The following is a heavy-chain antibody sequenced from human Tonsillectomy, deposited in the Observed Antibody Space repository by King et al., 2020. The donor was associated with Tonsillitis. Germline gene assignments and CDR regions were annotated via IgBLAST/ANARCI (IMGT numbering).Heavy chain of an antibody. D-gene: IGHD2-8*01. CDR1: GFTFNRFG. Sequence: VQLVESGGGVVQPGRSLRLSCAASGFTFNRFGMHWVRQAPGKGLEWVAVISYDGSTKKYADSVKGRFTISRDNSKNTLYVQMNSLRAEDTAVYYCAKDAPTIMVYALSGLDVWGQGPTVTVSS. CDR2: ISYDGSTK. CDR3: AKDAPTIMVYALSGLDV. V-gene: IGHV3-30*18. J-gene: IGHJ6*02.